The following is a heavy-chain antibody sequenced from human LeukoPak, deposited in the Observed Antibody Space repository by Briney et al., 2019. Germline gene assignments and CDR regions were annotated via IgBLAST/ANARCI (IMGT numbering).Heavy chain of an antibody. CDR3: ARPYYYDSSGYY. V-gene: IGHV3-48*04. J-gene: IGHJ4*02. CDR2: ISSSSSII. D-gene: IGHD3-22*01. CDR1: GFTFSSYS. Sequence: GGSLRLSCAASGFTFSSYSMNWVRQAPEKGLEWVSYISSSSSIISHADSVRGRFTISRDNAKNTLYLQMNSLRAEDTAVYYCARPYYYDSSGYYWGQGTLVTVSS.